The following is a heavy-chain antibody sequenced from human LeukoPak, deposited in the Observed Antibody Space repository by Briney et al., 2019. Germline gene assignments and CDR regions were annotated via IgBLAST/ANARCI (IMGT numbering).Heavy chain of an antibody. CDR1: GYTFTGYY. J-gene: IGHJ4*02. Sequence: ASVKVSCKASGYTFTGYYMHWVRQSPGQGLEWMGRINPNSGGTNYAQKFQGRVTMTRDTSISTAYMEPSRLRSDDTAVYYCARDIPGYSSGWQRGFDYWGQGTLVTVSS. CDR2: INPNSGGT. V-gene: IGHV1-2*06. D-gene: IGHD6-19*01. CDR3: ARDIPGYSSGWQRGFDY.